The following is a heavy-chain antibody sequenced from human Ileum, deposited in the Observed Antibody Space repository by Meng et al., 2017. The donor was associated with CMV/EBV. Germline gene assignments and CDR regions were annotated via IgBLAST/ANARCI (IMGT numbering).Heavy chain of an antibody. D-gene: IGHD3-10*01. CDR2: ITWNGGRT. CDR3: AKDSFGSGSPYDY. J-gene: IGHJ4*02. V-gene: IGHV3-43*01. Sequence: GESLKISCVGSGFKFDDYSMHWVRQSPGKGLEWISLITWNGGRTYYGDAVKGRFVISRDNRKNLLNLEMNSLTTEDSGLYHCAKDSFGSGSPYDYWGQGTLVTVSS. CDR1: GFKFDDYS.